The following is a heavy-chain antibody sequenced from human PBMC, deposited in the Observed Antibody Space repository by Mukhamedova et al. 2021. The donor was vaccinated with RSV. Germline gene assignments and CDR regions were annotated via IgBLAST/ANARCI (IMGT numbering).Heavy chain of an antibody. CDR3: ARRAREYYYYYMDV. CDR2: IIPIFGTA. J-gene: IGHJ6*03. V-gene: IGHV1-69*06. D-gene: IGHD5-24*01. Sequence: GGIIPIFGTANYAQKFQGRVTITADKSTSTAYMELSSLRSEDTAVYYCARRAREYYYYYMDVWGKGTTVTVSS.